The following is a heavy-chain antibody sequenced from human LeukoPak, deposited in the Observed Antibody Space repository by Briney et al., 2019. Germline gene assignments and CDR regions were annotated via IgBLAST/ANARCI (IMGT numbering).Heavy chain of an antibody. D-gene: IGHD2-15*01. J-gene: IGHJ4*02. CDR2: ISAYNGNT. V-gene: IGHV1-18*01. CDR1: GGTFTSYG. Sequence: GSSVKVSCKASGGTFTSYGISWVRQAPGQGLEWMGWISAYNGNTNYAQKLQGRVTMTTDTSTSTAYMELRSLRSDDTAVYYCAREREYCSGGSCIYFDYWGQGTLVTVSS. CDR3: AREREYCSGGSCIYFDY.